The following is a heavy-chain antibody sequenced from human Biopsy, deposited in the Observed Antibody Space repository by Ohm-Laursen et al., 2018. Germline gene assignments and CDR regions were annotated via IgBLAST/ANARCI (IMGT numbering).Heavy chain of an antibody. J-gene: IGHJ6*02. CDR1: GGSTSSDH. CDR2: IYYSGST. V-gene: IGHV4-59*01. CDR3: ARATNSTGWPYYYFYSMDV. D-gene: IGHD2/OR15-2a*01. Sequence: SQTLSLTCIVSGGSTSSDHWSWIRQTPGKGLEWIGYIYYSGSTNYNPSLKSRVTISVDTSKNQFSLRLNSVTAADTAVYYCARATNSTGWPYYYFYSMDVWGQGTTVTVSS.